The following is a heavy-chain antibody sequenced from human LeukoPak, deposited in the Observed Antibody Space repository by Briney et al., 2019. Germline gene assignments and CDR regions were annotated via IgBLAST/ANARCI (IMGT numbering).Heavy chain of an antibody. CDR1: GFLFGPYW. J-gene: IGHJ3*01. D-gene: IGHD2-15*01. Sequence: GGSLRLSCATSGFLFGPYWMHWVRQAPGQGLVWVSHMNSDGSTTVYADSVEGRFTISRDNAENTLYLQMNSLRAEDSAVYYCARDRGLPDAFDVWGQGTMVTVSS. CDR3: ARDRGLPDAFDV. CDR2: MNSDGSTT. V-gene: IGHV3-74*01.